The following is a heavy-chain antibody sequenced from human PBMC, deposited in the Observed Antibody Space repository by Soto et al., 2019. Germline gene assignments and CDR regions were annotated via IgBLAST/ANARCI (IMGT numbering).Heavy chain of an antibody. Sequence: ASVKVSCKASGYTFTDYYIHWVRQAPGQGLEWMGWINPNSGGTNYAEKFQGRVTMTRDTAISTAYMELSRLRLDDTAVYYCARSNYYDSSGRYNWLDSCGQGTLVTVSS. D-gene: IGHD3-22*01. CDR1: GYTFTDYY. CDR3: ARSNYYDSSGRYNWLDS. V-gene: IGHV1-2*02. CDR2: INPNSGGT. J-gene: IGHJ5*01.